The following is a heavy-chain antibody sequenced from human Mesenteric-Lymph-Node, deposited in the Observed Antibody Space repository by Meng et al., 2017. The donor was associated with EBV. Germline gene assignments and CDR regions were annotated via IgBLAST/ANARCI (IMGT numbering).Heavy chain of an antibody. V-gene: IGHV4-30-2*01. CDR1: CGSISSGGYA. CDR2: IYHSGGT. D-gene: IGHD5-12*01. CDR3: VRGGGEYSGYDPKWLDP. Sequence: QLSLQAVRLRLVHHLHTTSLPCAVPCGSISSGGYAWGWSRQPPGEGLEGIGHIYHSGGTYYNPSLKSRVTIIVDRSKNQFSLKLSSVTAADTAVYYCVRGGGEYSGYDPKWLDPWGQGTLVTVSS. J-gene: IGHJ5*02.